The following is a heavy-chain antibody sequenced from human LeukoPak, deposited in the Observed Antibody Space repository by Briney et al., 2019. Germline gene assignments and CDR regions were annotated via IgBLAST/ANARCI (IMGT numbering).Heavy chain of an antibody. CDR1: GGSISSGSYY. CDR3: ARDSSSSGYFQH. V-gene: IGHV4-61*02. Sequence: SETLSLTCTVSGGSISSGSYYWSWIRQLAGKGLEWIGRIYTSGSTNYNPSLKSRVTISVDTSKNQFSLKLSSVTAADTAVYYCARDSSSSGYFQHWGQGTLVTASS. J-gene: IGHJ1*01. CDR2: IYTSGST. D-gene: IGHD6-6*01.